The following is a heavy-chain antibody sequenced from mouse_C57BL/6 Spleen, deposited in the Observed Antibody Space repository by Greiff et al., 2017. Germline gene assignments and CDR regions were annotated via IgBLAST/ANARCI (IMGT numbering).Heavy chain of an antibody. J-gene: IGHJ3*01. V-gene: IGHV10-1*01. CDR2: IRSKSNNYAT. D-gene: IGHD2-3*01. CDR1: GFSFNTYA. CDR3: VRQGDGYYSWFAY. Sequence: DVKLVESGGGLVQPKGSLKLSCAASGFSFNTYAMNWVRPAPGKGLEWVARIRSKSNNYATYYADSVKDRFTISRDDSESMLYLQMNNLKTEDTAMYYCVRQGDGYYSWFAYWGQGTLVTVSA.